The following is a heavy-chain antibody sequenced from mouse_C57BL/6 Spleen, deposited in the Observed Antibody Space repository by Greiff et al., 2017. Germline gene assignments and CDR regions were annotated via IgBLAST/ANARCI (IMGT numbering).Heavy chain of an antibody. D-gene: IGHD1-1*01. J-gene: IGHJ3*01. Sequence: QVQLKQSGAELVRPGASVTLSCKASGYTFTDSEMPWVKQTPVHGLEWIGAIDPETGGTAYNQKFKGKAILTADKSSSTAYMELRSLTSEDSAVYYCTRSDYSSSAWFADWGQGTLVTVSA. V-gene: IGHV1-15*01. CDR3: TRSDYSSSAWFAD. CDR2: IDPETGGT. CDR1: GYTFTDSE.